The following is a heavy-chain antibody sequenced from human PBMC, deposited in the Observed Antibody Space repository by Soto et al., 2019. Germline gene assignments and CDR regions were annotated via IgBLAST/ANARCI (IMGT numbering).Heavy chain of an antibody. CDR1: GGTFSSCA. V-gene: IGHV1-69*13. J-gene: IGHJ3*02. Sequence: SVKVSCKASGGTFSSCAISWVRQAPGQGPEWMGGIIPIFGTANYAQKFQGRVTITADESTSTAYMELSSLRSEDTAVYYCARAIAQNRDIVLMVYGTWGGAFDIWGQGTMVTVSS. D-gene: IGHD2-8*01. CDR2: IIPIFGTA. CDR3: ARAIAQNRDIVLMVYGTWGGAFDI.